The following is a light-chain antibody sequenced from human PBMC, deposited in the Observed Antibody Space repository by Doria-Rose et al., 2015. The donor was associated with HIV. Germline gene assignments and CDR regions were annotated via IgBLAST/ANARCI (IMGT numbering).Light chain of an antibody. CDR3: QQRSNWPGFT. CDR2: DTS. CDR1: QSVSSY. V-gene: IGKV3-11*01. Sequence: TQSPATLSLPPGERATLSCRASQSVSSYLAWYQQKPGQAPRLLIYDTSNRVTGIPARFSGSGSGTDFTLTISSLEPEDFAVYYCQQRSNWPGFTFGPGTKVDIK. J-gene: IGKJ3*01.